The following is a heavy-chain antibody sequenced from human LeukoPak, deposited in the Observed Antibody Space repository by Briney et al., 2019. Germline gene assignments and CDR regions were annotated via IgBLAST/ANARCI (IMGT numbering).Heavy chain of an antibody. V-gene: IGHV3-23*01. CDR3: ATHILFWSGLFDS. J-gene: IGHJ4*02. D-gene: IGHD3-3*01. CDR2: IIASGDSA. Sequence: GGSPRLSCAASGFTFSSYAMSWVRQVPGKGLECVSYIIASGDSAYYADSVRGRFTISRDNSKNTLYLQMDDLRAEDSAVYYCATHILFWSGLFDSWGQGALVSVSS. CDR1: GFTFSSYA.